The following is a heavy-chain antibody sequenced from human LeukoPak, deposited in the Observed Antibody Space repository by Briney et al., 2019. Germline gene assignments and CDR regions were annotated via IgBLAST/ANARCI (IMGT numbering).Heavy chain of an antibody. D-gene: IGHD2-15*01. J-gene: IGHJ3*02. CDR3: ARGLYGCLPSHAFDI. CDR2: ISSSSSNI. V-gene: IGHV3-48*01. CDR1: GFTFTSYS. Sequence: PGGSLRLSCAASGFTFTSYSMNWVRQAPGQGLEWVSYISSSSSNIYYAHTVKGRFTISRNNAENSLYMQLNSLRAEDTAVYYCARGLYGCLPSHAFDIWGQGTMFTVSS.